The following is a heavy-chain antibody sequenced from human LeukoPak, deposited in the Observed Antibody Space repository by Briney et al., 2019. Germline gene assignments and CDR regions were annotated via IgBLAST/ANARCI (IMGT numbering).Heavy chain of an antibody. CDR2: IKEDGSEK. Sequence: GGPLRLSCTVSRFTFSNYWMSWVRQAPGKGLEWVANIKEDGSEKYYADSVKGRFTISRDNAKNSLYLQMNSLRAEDTAVYYCARERGYSGYDSLAIDQWGQGTLVTVSS. CDR1: RFTFSNYW. V-gene: IGHV3-7*01. J-gene: IGHJ4*02. D-gene: IGHD5-12*01. CDR3: ARERGYSGYDSLAIDQ.